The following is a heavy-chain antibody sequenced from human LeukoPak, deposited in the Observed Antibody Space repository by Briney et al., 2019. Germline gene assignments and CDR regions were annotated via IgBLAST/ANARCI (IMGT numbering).Heavy chain of an antibody. CDR1: GGSISSSSYY. CDR3: ARDLHGYYWFDP. J-gene: IGHJ5*02. D-gene: IGHD5-18*01. V-gene: IGHV4-61*02. Sequence: SETLSLTCTVSGGSISSSSYYWSWIRQPAGKGLEWIGRIYTSGSSNYNPSLKSRVTISVDTSKNQFSLKLSSVAAADTAVYYCARDLHGYYWFDPWGQGTLVTVSS. CDR2: IYTSGSS.